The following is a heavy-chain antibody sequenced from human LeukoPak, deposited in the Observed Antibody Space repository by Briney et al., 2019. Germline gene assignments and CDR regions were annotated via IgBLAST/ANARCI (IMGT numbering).Heavy chain of an antibody. CDR3: ARDLSGSYPFDY. Sequence: TGGSLRLSCAASGFTFSSYSMNWVRQAPGKGLEWVSSISSSSSYIYYADSVKGRSTISRDNAKNSLYLQMNSLRAEDTAVYYCARDLSGSYPFDYWGQGTLVTVSS. CDR2: ISSSSSYI. V-gene: IGHV3-21*01. CDR1: GFTFSSYS. D-gene: IGHD1-26*01. J-gene: IGHJ4*02.